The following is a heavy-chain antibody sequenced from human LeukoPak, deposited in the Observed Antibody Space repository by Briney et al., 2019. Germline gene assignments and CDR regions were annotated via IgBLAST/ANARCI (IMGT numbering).Heavy chain of an antibody. V-gene: IGHV1-8*01. J-gene: IGHJ6*02. Sequence: ASVKVSCKASGYTFTSYDINWVRQATGQGLEWMGWMNPNSGNTGYAQKFQGRVTMTRNTSISTAYMELSSLRSEDTAVYYCARGMKGRYYYYYYGMDVWGQGTTVTVSS. CDR3: ARGMKGRYYYYYYGMDV. CDR2: MNPNSGNT. D-gene: IGHD3-16*01. CDR1: GYTFTSYD.